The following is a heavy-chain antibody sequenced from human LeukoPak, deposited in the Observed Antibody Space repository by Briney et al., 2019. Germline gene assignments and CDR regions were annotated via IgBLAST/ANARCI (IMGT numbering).Heavy chain of an antibody. CDR1: GFTFSSYG. CDR3: AKDAAGPEY. CDR2: ISYDGSNK. Sequence: GGSLRLSCAASGFTFSSYGMHWVRQAPGKGLEWVAVISYDGSNKYHADSVKGRFTISRDNSKNTLFLQMSSLRVEDTAMYYCAKDAAGPEYWGQGTLVTVSS. D-gene: IGHD6-13*01. V-gene: IGHV3-30*18. J-gene: IGHJ4*02.